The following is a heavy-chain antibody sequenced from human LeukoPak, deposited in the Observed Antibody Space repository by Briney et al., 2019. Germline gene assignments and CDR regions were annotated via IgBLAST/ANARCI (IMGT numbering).Heavy chain of an antibody. D-gene: IGHD6-19*01. CDR2: INPYNGNT. CDR1: GYTFTSSS. Sequence: ASVKVPCKASGYTFTSSSINWVRQAPGQGLEWLGWINPYNGNTDYSQKIQGRVTMTRDTSTSTAYMELRSLRSDDTAFYYCVRDTGYGSGWYPGYYWGQGTLVTVSA. CDR3: VRDTGYGSGWYPGYY. J-gene: IGHJ4*02. V-gene: IGHV1-18*01.